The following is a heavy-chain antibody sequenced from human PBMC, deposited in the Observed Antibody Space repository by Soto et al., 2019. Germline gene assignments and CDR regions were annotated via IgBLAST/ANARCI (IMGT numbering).Heavy chain of an antibody. D-gene: IGHD2-2*01. Sequence: PGGSLRLSCAASGFTFSSYWMSWVRQAPGKGLEWVANIKQDGSEKYYVDSVKGRFTISRDNAKNSLYLQMNSLRAEDTAVYYCARYCISTSTSDWGYYYSMDVWGQGTTVTVSS. CDR2: IKQDGSEK. V-gene: IGHV3-7*01. CDR1: GFTFSSYW. CDR3: ARYCISTSTSDWGYYYSMDV. J-gene: IGHJ6*02.